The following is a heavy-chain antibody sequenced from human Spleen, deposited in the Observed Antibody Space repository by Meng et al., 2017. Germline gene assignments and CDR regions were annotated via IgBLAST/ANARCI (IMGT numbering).Heavy chain of an antibody. CDR2: ISGYNGNI. D-gene: IGHD6-19*01. J-gene: IGHJ4*02. V-gene: IGHV1-18*01. CDR3: ARGEQWLVYYFDY. Sequence: VQLVQSGAGGKKPGASVKVSCKASGYTFNRYGISWVRQAPGQGLEWMGWISGYNGNIKYAQKFLGRVTVTTDTSTSTAYMELRSLRSDDTAVYYCARGEQWLVYYFDYWGQGTLVTVSS. CDR1: GYTFNRYG.